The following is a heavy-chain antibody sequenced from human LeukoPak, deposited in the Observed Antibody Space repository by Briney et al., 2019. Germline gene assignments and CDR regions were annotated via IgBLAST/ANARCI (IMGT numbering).Heavy chain of an antibody. CDR3: ARDRGPRVSSSTSGFDY. CDR2: ISSSSSYI. J-gene: IGHJ4*02. D-gene: IGHD2-2*01. CDR1: GFTFSSYS. V-gene: IGHV3-21*01. Sequence: PGGSLRLSCAAPGFTFSSYSMNWACQAPGKGLECVSSISSSSSYIYYADSVKGRFTISRDNAKNSLYLQTNRPRAEDTAVYYCARDRGPRVSSSTSGFDYWGQGTLVTVSS.